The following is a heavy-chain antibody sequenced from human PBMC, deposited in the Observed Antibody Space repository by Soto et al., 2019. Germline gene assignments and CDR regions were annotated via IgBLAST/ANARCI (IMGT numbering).Heavy chain of an antibody. CDR2: IYYSGTT. CDR1: GDSINSRDFY. Sequence: NPXASLWLTSIVCGDSINSRDFYWGWIRQPPGKGLEWIGSIYYSGTTYYNSSLKSRITISVDTSRNQFSLRLSSVTAADTAVYYCVRRGAGASDFDLWGQRILVTVSS. CDR3: VRRGAGASDFDL. V-gene: IGHV4-39*01. J-gene: IGHJ4*02. D-gene: IGHD1-26*01.